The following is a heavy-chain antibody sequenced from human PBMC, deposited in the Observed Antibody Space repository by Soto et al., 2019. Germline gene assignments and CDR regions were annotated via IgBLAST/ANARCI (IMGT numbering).Heavy chain of an antibody. CDR3: ARQGGRYQLMNWFDP. V-gene: IGHV4-59*08. CDR2: IYYSGNT. D-gene: IGHD2-2*01. J-gene: IGHJ5*02. CDR1: GGSMTNYY. Sequence: QVLLQESGPGLVKPSETLSLTCTVSGGSMTNYYWNWIRQPPGKGLEWIGDIYYSGNTNYNPSLRSRVTIPVDMSENQFSLRLNSVTAADTAVYYCARQGGRYQLMNWFDPWGQGTLVTVFS.